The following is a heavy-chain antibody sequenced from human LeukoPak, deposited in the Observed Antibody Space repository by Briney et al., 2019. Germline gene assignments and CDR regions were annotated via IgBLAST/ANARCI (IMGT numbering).Heavy chain of an antibody. CDR1: GFTFSIYA. CDR3: ARDRPNYYGANGHYYRRDGDY. CDR2: ITSSGETT. Sequence: QPGGSLRLSCAASGFTFSIYAMSWVRQAPGKGLEWVSSITSSGETTYYAGSVKGQFTISRDNSKNTVYLQMNSLRAEDTAVYYCARDRPNYYGANGHYYRRDGDYWGQGTLVTVSS. V-gene: IGHV3-23*01. D-gene: IGHD3-22*01. J-gene: IGHJ4*02.